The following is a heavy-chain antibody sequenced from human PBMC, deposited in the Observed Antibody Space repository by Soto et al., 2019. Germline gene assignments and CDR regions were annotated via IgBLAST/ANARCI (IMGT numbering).Heavy chain of an antibody. CDR1: GGSISDNW. Sequence: QVQLQESGPGLVKPSGTLSLTCAVSGGSISDNWWRWVRQPPGKGLEWIGEIYHTGTTQYNPSLWSRVTISIDKSKNQYSLKLSSVTAADSAVYYCARHIAVPRTRGCDFWGQGTLVTVSS. CDR3: ARHIAVPRTRGCDF. D-gene: IGHD6-19*01. CDR2: IYHTGTT. J-gene: IGHJ4*02. V-gene: IGHV4-4*02.